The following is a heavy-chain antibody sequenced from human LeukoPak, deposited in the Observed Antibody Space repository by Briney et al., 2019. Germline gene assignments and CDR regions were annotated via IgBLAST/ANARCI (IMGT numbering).Heavy chain of an antibody. CDR3: AKAGRRRGIFGVVIPGAFDI. CDR2: ISGSGGST. V-gene: IGHV3-23*01. CDR1: GFTFSSYA. J-gene: IGHJ3*02. Sequence: GGSLRLSCAASGFTFSSYAMSWVRQAPGKGLEWVSAISGSGGSTYYADSVKGRFTISRDNSKNTLYLQMNSLRAEDTAVYYCAKAGRRRGIFGVVIPGAFDIWGQGTMVTVSS. D-gene: IGHD3-3*01.